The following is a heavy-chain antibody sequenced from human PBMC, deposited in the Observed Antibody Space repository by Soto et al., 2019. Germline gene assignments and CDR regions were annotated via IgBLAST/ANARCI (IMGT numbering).Heavy chain of an antibody. CDR1: LSSYA. V-gene: IGHV3-23*01. CDR2: ISVSGGST. Sequence: PVGSLRLSCAVSLSSYAMTWVRQAPGKGLEWVAGISVSGGSTNYAVSVEGRFTISRDNDKNTVYLQMNSLGAEDTAVYYCAKGDLFVGGTIYGMDVWGQGTTVTVSS. J-gene: IGHJ6*02. CDR3: AKGDLFVGGTIYGMDV. D-gene: IGHD3-16*01.